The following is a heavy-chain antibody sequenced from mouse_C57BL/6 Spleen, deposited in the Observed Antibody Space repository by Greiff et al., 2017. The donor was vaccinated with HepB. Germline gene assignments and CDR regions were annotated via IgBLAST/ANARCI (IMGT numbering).Heavy chain of an antibody. V-gene: IGHV3-8*01. J-gene: IGHJ1*03. CDR3: ARYYGSSYGYFDV. Sequence: EVQLVDSGPGLAKPSQTLSLTCSVTGYSITSDYWNWIRKFPGNKLEYMGYISYSGSTDYNPSLKSRISITRDTSKNQYDLQLNSVTTEDTATYYGARYYGSSYGYFDVWGTGTTVTVSS. CDR1: GYSITSDY. D-gene: IGHD1-1*01. CDR2: ISYSGST.